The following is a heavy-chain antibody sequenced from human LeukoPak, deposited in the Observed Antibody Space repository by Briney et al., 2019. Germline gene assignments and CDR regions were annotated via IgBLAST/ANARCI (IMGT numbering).Heavy chain of an antibody. J-gene: IGHJ3*02. CDR2: IYYSGST. D-gene: IGHD1-26*01. V-gene: IGHV4-59*01. Sequence: PSETLSLTCTGSGGSISSYYWSWIRQPPGKGLEWIGYIYYSGSTNYNPSLKSRVTISVDTSKNQFSLKLSSVTAADTAVYYCARGGVGTGAFDIWGQGTMVTVSS. CDR3: ARGGVGTGAFDI. CDR1: GGSISSYY.